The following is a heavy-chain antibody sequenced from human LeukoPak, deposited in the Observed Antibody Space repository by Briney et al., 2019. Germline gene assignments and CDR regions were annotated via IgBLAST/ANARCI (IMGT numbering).Heavy chain of an antibody. CDR1: GFTFSSYW. V-gene: IGHV3-7*01. J-gene: IGHJ2*01. CDR2: IKQDGSEK. Sequence: GGSLRLSCAASGFTFSSYWMSWVRQAPGKGLGWVANIKQDGSEKYYVDSVKGRFTISRDNAKNSLYLQMNSLRAEDTAVYYCASPNSVSGRLWYLALWGLGTFVTVSS. CDR3: ASPNSVSGRLWYLAL. D-gene: IGHD6-19*01.